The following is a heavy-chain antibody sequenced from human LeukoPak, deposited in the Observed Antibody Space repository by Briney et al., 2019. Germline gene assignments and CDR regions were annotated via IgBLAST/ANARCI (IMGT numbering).Heavy chain of an antibody. V-gene: IGHV4-4*07. CDR3: ARGVIAAGGNGFDY. J-gene: IGHJ4*02. D-gene: IGHD6-13*01. Sequence: SETLSLTCTVSGGSISSYYWSWIQQPPGKGLEWIGRVFTSGIISGNTNYNPSVKSRVTISVDTSKDQFSLKLSSVTAADTAVYYCARGVIAAGGNGFDYWGQGTLVTVSS. CDR2: VFTSGIISGNT. CDR1: GGSISSYY.